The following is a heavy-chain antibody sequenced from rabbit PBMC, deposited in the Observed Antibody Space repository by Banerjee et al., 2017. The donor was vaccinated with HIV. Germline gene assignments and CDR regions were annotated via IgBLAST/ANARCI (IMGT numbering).Heavy chain of an antibody. CDR1: GFSFTSSYW. Sequence: QEQLEESGGDLVKPEGSLTLTCTASGFSFTSSYWICWVRQAPGKGLEWIGCIYTGSGNTYYANWAKGRFTISKTSSTTVTLQMTSLTAADTATYFCYSSASLFNLWGQGTLVTVS. V-gene: IGHV1S45*01. D-gene: IGHD7-1*01. CDR3: YSSASLFNL. J-gene: IGHJ4*01. CDR2: IYTGSGNT.